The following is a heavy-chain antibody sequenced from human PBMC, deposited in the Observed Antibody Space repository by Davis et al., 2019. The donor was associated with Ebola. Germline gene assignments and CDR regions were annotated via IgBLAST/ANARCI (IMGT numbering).Heavy chain of an antibody. Sequence: AASVKVSCKASGYTFTSYYMHWVRQAPGQGLEWMGIINPSGGSTSYAQKFQGRVTMTRDTSTSTVYMELSSLRLDDTAVYYCTRGYSPKCRTGDCVNDYWGQGTLVTVSS. J-gene: IGHJ4*02. CDR3: TRGYSPKCRTGDCVNDY. CDR1: GYTFTSYY. V-gene: IGHV1-46*01. D-gene: IGHD2-21*01. CDR2: INPSGGST.